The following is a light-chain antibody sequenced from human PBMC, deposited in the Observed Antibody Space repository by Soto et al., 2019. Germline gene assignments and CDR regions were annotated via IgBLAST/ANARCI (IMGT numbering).Light chain of an antibody. J-gene: IGKJ1*01. CDR2: GAF. V-gene: IGKV3-15*01. CDR1: QSVSSN. Sequence: EIVMTQSPVTLSVSQGEGASLSCRASQSVSSNLAWYQEKPGQAPSLLIYGAFTRATGIPARFSGTGSGTEFTLTISSLQSEDIALYYCQQYNDWPLTFGQGTKVDNK. CDR3: QQYNDWPLT.